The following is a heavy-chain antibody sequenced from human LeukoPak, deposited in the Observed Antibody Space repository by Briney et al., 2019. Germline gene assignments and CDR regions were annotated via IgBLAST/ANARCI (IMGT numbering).Heavy chain of an antibody. CDR1: GFTFSDHY. Sequence: GGSLRLSCAASGFTFSDHYMDWARQAPGKGLEWVGRTRNKVNSYTTEYAASVKGRFTISRDDSKNSLYLQMNSLKTEDTAVYYCARVSVYYDGSGYFLDYWGQGTLVTVST. CDR2: TRNKVNSYTT. D-gene: IGHD3-22*01. CDR3: ARVSVYYDGSGYFLDY. J-gene: IGHJ4*02. V-gene: IGHV3-72*01.